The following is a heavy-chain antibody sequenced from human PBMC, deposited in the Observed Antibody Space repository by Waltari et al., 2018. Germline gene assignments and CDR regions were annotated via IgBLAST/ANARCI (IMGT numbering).Heavy chain of an antibody. CDR2: IKEEGSGT. J-gene: IGHJ4*02. CDR1: GFTYSNHW. CDR3: SDPPSDF. D-gene: IGHD2-21*01. V-gene: IGHV3-7*03. Sequence: EVPLVESGGGLVQPGGSLRLACTASGFTYSNHWMGWVRQEPGKGLEWVASIKEEGSGTNYVESVRGRFTISRDNARNSLYRKMNSLRAEDTAVYYCSDPPSDFWGQGKLVIVSS.